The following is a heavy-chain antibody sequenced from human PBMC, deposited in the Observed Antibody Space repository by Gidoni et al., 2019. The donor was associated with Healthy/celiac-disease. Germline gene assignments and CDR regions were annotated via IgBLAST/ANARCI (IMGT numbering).Heavy chain of an antibody. CDR1: GFSLSTSGVG. Sequence: QITLKESGPTLVKPTQTLTLTCTFSGFSLSTSGVGVGWIRQPPGKALEWLALIYWNDDKRYSPSLKSRLTITKDTSKNQVVLTMTNMDPVDTATYYCAHRRRYCSSTSCYIGWFDPWGQGTLVTVSS. CDR3: AHRRRYCSSTSCYIGWFDP. J-gene: IGHJ5*02. CDR2: IYWNDDK. D-gene: IGHD2-2*02. V-gene: IGHV2-5*01.